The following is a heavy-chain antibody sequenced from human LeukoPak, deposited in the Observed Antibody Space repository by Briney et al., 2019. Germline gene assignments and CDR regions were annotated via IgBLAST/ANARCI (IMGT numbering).Heavy chain of an antibody. CDR3: AKDRYSTSSLFANSPFDY. V-gene: IGHV3-30*02. J-gene: IGHJ4*02. D-gene: IGHD5-12*01. Sequence: PGGSLRLSCTASGFTLSSYGMQWVRHPPGKGLEWVAFLPSHATHTFYSDSVRRRFTISRDISRGTLDLQMSSLRAEDTAIFYCAKDRYSTSSLFANSPFDYWGQGTLVTVSS. CDR2: LPSHATHT. CDR1: GFTLSSYG.